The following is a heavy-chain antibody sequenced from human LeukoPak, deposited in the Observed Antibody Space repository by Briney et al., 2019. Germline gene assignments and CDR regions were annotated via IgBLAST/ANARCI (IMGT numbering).Heavy chain of an antibody. CDR3: ARAPRDPRNVDY. CDR2: IYYSGST. CDR1: GGSISSYY. Sequence: PSETLSLTCTVSGGSISSYYWSWIRQPPGKGLEWIGYIYYSGSTYYNPSLKSRDTISVDTSKNQFSLKLSSVTAADTAVYYCARAPRDPRNVDYWGQGTLVTVSS. D-gene: IGHD5-24*01. V-gene: IGHV4-59*12. J-gene: IGHJ4*02.